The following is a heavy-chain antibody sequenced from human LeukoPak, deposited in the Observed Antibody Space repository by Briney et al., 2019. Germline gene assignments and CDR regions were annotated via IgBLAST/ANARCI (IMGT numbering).Heavy chain of an antibody. Sequence: GGSLRLSCAASGFTFSSYAMSWVRQAPGKGLEWVSAISGSGGSTYYADSVKGRFTISRDNSKNTLYLQMNSLRAEDTAVYYCARDRSSSWCQDYWGQGTLVTVSS. CDR2: ISGSGGST. CDR1: GFTFSSYA. D-gene: IGHD6-13*01. J-gene: IGHJ4*02. V-gene: IGHV3-23*01. CDR3: ARDRSSSWCQDY.